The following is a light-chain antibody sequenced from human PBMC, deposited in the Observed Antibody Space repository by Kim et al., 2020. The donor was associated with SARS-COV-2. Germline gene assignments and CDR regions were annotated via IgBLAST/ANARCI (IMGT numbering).Light chain of an antibody. V-gene: IGLV3-1*01. Sequence: VSPGQTASITCSGDKLGDKYACWYQQKPGQSPVLVIYQDSKRPSGIPERFSGSNSGNTATLTISGTQAMDEADYYCQAWDSSTARFGGGTQLTVL. CDR1: KLGDKY. J-gene: IGLJ2*01. CDR2: QDS. CDR3: QAWDSSTAR.